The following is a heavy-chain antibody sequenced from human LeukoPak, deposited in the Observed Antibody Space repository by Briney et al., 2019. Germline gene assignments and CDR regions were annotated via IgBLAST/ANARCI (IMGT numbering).Heavy chain of an antibody. CDR3: ARDGRYFDWLLPQYFDY. J-gene: IGHJ4*02. CDR2: ISYDGSNT. Sequence: GSLRLSCAASGFTFSSYAMHWVRQAPGKGLELVAVISYDGSNTYYADSVKGRFTISRDNSKNTLYLQMNSLRAEDTAVYYCARDGRYFDWLLPQYFDYWGQGTLVTVSS. V-gene: IGHV3-30-3*01. D-gene: IGHD3-9*01. CDR1: GFTFSSYA.